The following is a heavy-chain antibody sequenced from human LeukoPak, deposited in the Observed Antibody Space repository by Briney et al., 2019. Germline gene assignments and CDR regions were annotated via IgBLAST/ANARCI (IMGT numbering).Heavy chain of an antibody. CDR1: GFTFSNAW. CDR3: TTGDYGDYGFYDY. CDR2: IKSKPDGGTT. J-gene: IGHJ4*02. Sequence: GGSLRLSCAVSGFTFSNAWMSWVRQAPGKGLEWVGRIKSKPDGGTTDYAAPVKGRFTISRDDSKNTLYLQMNRLKTEDTAVYYCTTGDYGDYGFYDYWGQGTLVTVSS. D-gene: IGHD4-17*01. V-gene: IGHV3-15*01.